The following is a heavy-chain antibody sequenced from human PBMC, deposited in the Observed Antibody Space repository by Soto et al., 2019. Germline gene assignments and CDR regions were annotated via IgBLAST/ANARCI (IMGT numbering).Heavy chain of an antibody. V-gene: IGHV4-30-2*01. Sequence: TLSLTCAVSGGSISSGGYSWSWIRQPPGKGLEWIGYIYHSGSTYYNPSLKSRVTISVDRSKNQFSLKLSSVTAADTAVYYCARARVVRGLITAYYFDYWGQGALVTVSS. CDR1: GGSISSGGYS. CDR3: ARARVVRGLITAYYFDY. D-gene: IGHD3-10*01. J-gene: IGHJ4*02. CDR2: IYHSGST.